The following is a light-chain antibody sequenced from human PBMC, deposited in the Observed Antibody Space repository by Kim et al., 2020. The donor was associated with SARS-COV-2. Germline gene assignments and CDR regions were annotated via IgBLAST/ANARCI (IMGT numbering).Light chain of an antibody. CDR2: SYD. Sequence: SVLTQPPSASGTPGQRVTISCSGSNSNIGSNTVDWYRQLPGTAPKLLIYSYDLRPSGVPDRFSGSKSGTSASLAISGLQSEDEADYYCATWDDSLESLVFGGGTQLTVL. CDR3: ATWDDSLESLV. V-gene: IGLV1-44*01. J-gene: IGLJ3*02. CDR1: NSNIGSNT.